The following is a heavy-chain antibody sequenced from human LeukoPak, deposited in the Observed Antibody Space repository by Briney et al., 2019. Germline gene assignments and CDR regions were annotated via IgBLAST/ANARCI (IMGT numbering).Heavy chain of an antibody. CDR3: ARDYYDSSGYMSSHY. Sequence: GGSLRLSCAAPGFTFSSYAMHWVRQAPGKGLGWVAVISYDGSNKYYADSVKGRFTISRDNSKNTLYLQMNSLRAEDTAVYYCARDYYDSSGYMSSHYWGQGTLVTVSS. V-gene: IGHV3-30-3*01. CDR1: GFTFSSYA. D-gene: IGHD3-22*01. CDR2: ISYDGSNK. J-gene: IGHJ4*02.